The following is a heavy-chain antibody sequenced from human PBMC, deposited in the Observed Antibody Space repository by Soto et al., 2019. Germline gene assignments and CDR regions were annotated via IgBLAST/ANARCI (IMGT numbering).Heavy chain of an antibody. CDR1: GYTFTSYD. V-gene: IGHV1-8*01. CDR2: MNPNSGNT. D-gene: IGHD5-18*01. CDR3: ARAARDTAMVTPIRRVYYYYMDV. J-gene: IGHJ6*03. Sequence: QVQLVQSGAEVKKPGASVKVSCKASGYTFTSYDINWVRQATGRGLEWMGWMNPNSGNTGYAQKFQGRVTMTRNTSISTAYMELSSLRSEDTAVYYCARAARDTAMVTPIRRVYYYYMDVWGKGTTVTVSS.